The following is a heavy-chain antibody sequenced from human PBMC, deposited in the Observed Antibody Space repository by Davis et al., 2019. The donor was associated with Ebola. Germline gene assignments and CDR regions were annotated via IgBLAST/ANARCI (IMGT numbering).Heavy chain of an antibody. D-gene: IGHD3-22*01. CDR3: ARETSDYYDSSGYYYWFDP. V-gene: IGHV4-34*01. Sequence: PSETLSLTCAVYGESFSGYYWTWIRQSPGNGLEWIGEINHSGSTNYNPSLKSRVTISVDTSKNQFSLKLSSVTAADTAVYYCARETSDYYDSSGYYYWFDPWGQGTLVTVSS. CDR1: GESFSGYY. J-gene: IGHJ5*02. CDR2: INHSGST.